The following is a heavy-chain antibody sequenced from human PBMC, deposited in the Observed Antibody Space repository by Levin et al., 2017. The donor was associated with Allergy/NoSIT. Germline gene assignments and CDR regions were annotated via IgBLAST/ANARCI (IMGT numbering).Heavy chain of an antibody. CDR3: ARASPNWNDRHYYYYGMDV. Sequence: GGSLRLSCAASGFSFSTYAMSWVRQSPEKGLEWVAGIRDSGDSTFYADSVKGRFTISRDNSKNALFLQMNSLRAEDTAVYYCARASPNWNDRHYYYYGMDVWGQGTTVTVSS. CDR2: IRDSGDST. CDR1: GFSFSTYA. J-gene: IGHJ6*02. V-gene: IGHV3-23*01. D-gene: IGHD1-1*01.